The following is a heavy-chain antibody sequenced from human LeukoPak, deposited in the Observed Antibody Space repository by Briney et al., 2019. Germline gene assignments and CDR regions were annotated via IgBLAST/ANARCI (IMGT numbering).Heavy chain of an antibody. V-gene: IGHV4-59*01. CDR3: ERPTNSRRYYYESSAYCYCVFHI. CDR2: ISYNEST. Sequence: PSETLTLTCTVSGVPIRGYFWSWIRQPPGKGLEWLGYISYNESTNYNPSLKRRVTISIDTSQNQFSLKRPFVTAADTAVYYCERPTNSRRYYYESSAYCYCVFHIWGQGTMVTVSS. D-gene: IGHD3-22*01. CDR1: GVPIRGYF. J-gene: IGHJ3*02.